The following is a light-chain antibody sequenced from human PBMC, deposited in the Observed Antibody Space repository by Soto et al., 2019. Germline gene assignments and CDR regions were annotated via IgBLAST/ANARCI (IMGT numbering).Light chain of an antibody. CDR2: GVY. V-gene: IGKV3D-15*01. CDR1: QSVSSN. CDR3: QQYDKWPPRT. Sequence: EIGKTQSPATLSVSQGERATLSCRVSQSVSSNLAWYQQKPGQPPRLLMYGVYTRAPGTPARFSGSGSGTEFTLTISSLQSEDSAVYYCQQYDKWPPRTFGQGGMV. J-gene: IGKJ1*01.